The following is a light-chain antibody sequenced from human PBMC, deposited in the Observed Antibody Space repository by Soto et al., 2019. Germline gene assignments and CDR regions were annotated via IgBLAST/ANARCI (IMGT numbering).Light chain of an antibody. Sequence: DIHMTQSPSTLSASVGERVTITCRASQSISTWLAWYQQKPGKAPKLLIYKASSLESGVPSRFSGSGSGTEFTLTISSLQPDDVATYYCQQYHSYRTFGQGTKVEIK. J-gene: IGKJ1*01. CDR1: QSISTW. V-gene: IGKV1-5*03. CDR3: QQYHSYRT. CDR2: KAS.